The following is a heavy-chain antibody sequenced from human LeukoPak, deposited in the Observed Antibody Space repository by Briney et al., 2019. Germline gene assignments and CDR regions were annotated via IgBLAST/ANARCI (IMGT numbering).Heavy chain of an antibody. CDR1: RFTFSTYS. CDR2: IDSTSTYI. Sequence: GGSLRLSCAASRFTFSTYSMNWVRQAPGKGLEWASSIDSTSTYIYYADSVKGRFTISRDNAKNSLYLQMDSLRAEDTAVYYCARDSLVGSTTPVFDYWGQGTLVTVSS. D-gene: IGHD1-26*01. V-gene: IGHV3-21*04. CDR3: ARDSLVGSTTPVFDY. J-gene: IGHJ4*02.